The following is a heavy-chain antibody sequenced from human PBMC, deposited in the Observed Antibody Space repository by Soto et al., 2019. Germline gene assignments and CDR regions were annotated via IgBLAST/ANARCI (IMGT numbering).Heavy chain of an antibody. V-gene: IGHV4-4*02. J-gene: IGHJ4*02. CDR3: ARSYPCFDY. CDR2: IYHGGST. CDR1: GGSISSSNW. Sequence: QVQLQESGPGLVKPSGTLSLTCAVSGGSISSSNWWSWVRQAPGKGLEWIGEIYHGGSTNYNPSLASRITISLDKSKNQSSPKLSSVPAADTAVSYCARSYPCFDYWGQGALVVVSS. D-gene: IGHD3-10*02.